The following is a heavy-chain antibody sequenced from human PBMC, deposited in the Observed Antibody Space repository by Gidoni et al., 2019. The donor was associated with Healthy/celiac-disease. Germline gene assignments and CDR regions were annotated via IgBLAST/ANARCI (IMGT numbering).Heavy chain of an antibody. CDR2: ITHSGST. Sequence: QVQLQQWGAGLLKPTETLSLTGAVYGGSFRGYYWSWIRQPPGKGLEWIVEITHSGSTNYHPSLKSRVTISVATSKNQFSLKLSSVTAADTAVYYCARGPQRIAAAGKGWFDPWGQGTLVTVSS. V-gene: IGHV4-34*01. J-gene: IGHJ5*02. CDR1: GGSFRGYY. CDR3: ARGPQRIAAAGKGWFDP. D-gene: IGHD6-13*01.